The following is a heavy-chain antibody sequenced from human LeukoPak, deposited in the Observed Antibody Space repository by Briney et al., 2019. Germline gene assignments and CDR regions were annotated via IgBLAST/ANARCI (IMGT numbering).Heavy chain of an antibody. CDR1: GFTLSSYG. CDR3: ARDPRRHFDWLSAFDI. D-gene: IGHD3-9*01. J-gene: IGHJ3*02. CDR2: ISGSGGST. Sequence: GGSLRLSCAASGFTLSSYGMNWVRQAPGKGLEWVSGISGSGGSTYYADSVEGRFTISRDNAKNSLYLQMNSLRAEDTAVYYCARDPRRHFDWLSAFDIWGQGTMVTVSS. V-gene: IGHV3-21*01.